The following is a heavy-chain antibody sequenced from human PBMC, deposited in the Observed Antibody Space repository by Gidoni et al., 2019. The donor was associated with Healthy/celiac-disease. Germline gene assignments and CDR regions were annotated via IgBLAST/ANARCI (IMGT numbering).Heavy chain of an antibody. J-gene: IGHJ4*02. CDR2: IYYSGST. V-gene: IGHV4-59*01. Sequence: QVQLQESGPGLVKPSETLSLTCTVSGGSISSYYWSWIRQPPGKGLEWIGYIYYSGSTNYNPSLKSRVTISVDTSKNQFSLKLSSVTAADTAVYYCARGYYGSGSYFYFDYWGQGTLVTVSS. CDR1: GGSISSYY. CDR3: ARGYYGSGSYFYFDY. D-gene: IGHD3-10*01.